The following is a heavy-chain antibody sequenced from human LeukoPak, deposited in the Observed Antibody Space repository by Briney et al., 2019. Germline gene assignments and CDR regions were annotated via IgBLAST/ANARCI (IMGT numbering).Heavy chain of an antibody. CDR1: GFTFSDYA. V-gene: IGHV3-23*01. J-gene: IGHJ6*03. CDR3: AKAPATGEGYYFYYMDV. D-gene: IGHD7-27*01. Sequence: GGSLRLSCAASGFASGFTFSDYAVSWVRQAPGKGPEWVASVNGRGATTYYADSVRGRFTISRDNSKNTLYLQMVSLGADDTAIYFCAKAPATGEGYYFYYMDVWGKGTTVTVSS. CDR2: VNGRGATT.